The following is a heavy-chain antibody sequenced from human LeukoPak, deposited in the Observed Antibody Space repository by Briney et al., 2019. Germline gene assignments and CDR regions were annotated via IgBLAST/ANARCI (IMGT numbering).Heavy chain of an antibody. Sequence: GASVKVSCKASGYTFTGYYMHWVRQAPGQGLEWMGWINPNSGGTNYAQKFQGWVTMTRDTSISTAHMELSRLRSDDTAVYYCAREKAHYDSSGYYPFDPWGQGTLVTVSS. V-gene: IGHV1-2*04. CDR3: AREKAHYDSSGYYPFDP. CDR1: GYTFTGYY. J-gene: IGHJ5*02. CDR2: INPNSGGT. D-gene: IGHD3-22*01.